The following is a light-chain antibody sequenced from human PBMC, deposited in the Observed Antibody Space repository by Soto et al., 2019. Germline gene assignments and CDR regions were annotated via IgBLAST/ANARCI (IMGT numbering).Light chain of an antibody. Sequence: QSALTQPASVSGSPGQSITISCTGSSSDVGAYNYVSWYQQHPGKAPKLIIHGVTNRPSGVPNRFSGSKSGYTASLTISGLQAEDEADYYCSSYTTAYFYVFGTGTKVTVL. CDR3: SSYTTAYFYV. J-gene: IGLJ1*01. CDR1: SSDVGAYNY. CDR2: GVT. V-gene: IGLV2-14*01.